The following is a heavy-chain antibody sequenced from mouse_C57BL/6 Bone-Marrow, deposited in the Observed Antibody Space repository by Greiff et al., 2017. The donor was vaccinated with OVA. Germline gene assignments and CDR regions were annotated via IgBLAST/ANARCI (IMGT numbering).Heavy chain of an antibody. J-gene: IGHJ3*01. CDR2: FYPGSGSI. CDR1: GYTFTEYT. CDR3: ARHEGEYGILAWFAY. V-gene: IGHV1-62-2*01. Sequence: VQVVESGAELVKPGASVKLSCKASGYTFTEYTIHWVKQRSGQGLEWIGWFYPGSGSIKYNEKFKDKATLTADKSSSTVYMELSRLTSEDSAVYFCARHEGEYGILAWFAYWGQGTLVTVSA. D-gene: IGHD2-10*02.